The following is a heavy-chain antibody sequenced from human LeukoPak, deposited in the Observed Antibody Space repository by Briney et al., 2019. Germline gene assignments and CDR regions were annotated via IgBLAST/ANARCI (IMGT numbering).Heavy chain of an antibody. CDR3: AREEWWFDY. Sequence: GGSLRLSCAASGFTFTTYWMSWVRQAPGKGLEWAANIKHDGSEKNYVDSVKGRFTISRDNAKNSLYLQMNSLRAEDTAVYFCAREEWWFDYWGQGTLVTVSS. CDR2: IKHDGSEK. V-gene: IGHV3-7*01. CDR1: GFTFTTYW. J-gene: IGHJ5*01. D-gene: IGHD2-8*01.